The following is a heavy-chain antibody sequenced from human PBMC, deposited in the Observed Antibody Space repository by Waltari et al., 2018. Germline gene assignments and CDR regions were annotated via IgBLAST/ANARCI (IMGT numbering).Heavy chain of an antibody. CDR1: GDTFTDNY. CDR2: LDPEDGQA. CDR3: AAALGGGISASRPFHF. D-gene: IGHD3-10*01. J-gene: IGHJ3*01. V-gene: IGHV1-69-2*01. Sequence: EVQLLQSGAEVKKPGTPVKISCKVSGDTFTDNYIPGIQQAPGKGLQWMGLLDPEDGQAVYAEKIQGRVTMTADTSIHTAYMELTSLTSEDTAFYYCAAALGGGISASRPFHFWGQGTMITVSS.